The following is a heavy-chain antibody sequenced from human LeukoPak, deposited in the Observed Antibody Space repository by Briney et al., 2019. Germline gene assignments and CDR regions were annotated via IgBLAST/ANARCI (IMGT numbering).Heavy chain of an antibody. CDR2: IRSGSGTI. D-gene: IGHD6-13*01. CDR3: ARESSWHMYAMDV. V-gene: IGHV3-48*02. CDR1: GFTFSSYS. J-gene: IGHJ6*02. Sequence: GGSLRLSCAASGFTFSSYSMSWVRQAPGKGLEWVSYIRSGSGTILYADAIKGIFTISSDSAKNPLNLQMNSQRDEDTAGYYCARESSWHMYAMDVWGQGTTVTVSS.